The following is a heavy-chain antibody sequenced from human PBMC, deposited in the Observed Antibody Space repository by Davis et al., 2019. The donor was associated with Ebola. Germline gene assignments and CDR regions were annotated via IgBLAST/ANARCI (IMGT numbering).Heavy chain of an antibody. CDR1: VYTFTRNY. CDR2: INPSGGST. CDR3: ARVRDSYFGSAKDY. J-gene: IGHJ4*02. Sequence: SVNVSCQASVYTFTRNYMHWVRQPPGQGLDWMGLINPSGGSTTYAQKFQGRVTMTRDTSTSTVYMDLRSLRSEDTAVYYCARVRDSYFGSAKDYWGQGTLVTVSS. D-gene: IGHD3-10*01. V-gene: IGHV1-46*01.